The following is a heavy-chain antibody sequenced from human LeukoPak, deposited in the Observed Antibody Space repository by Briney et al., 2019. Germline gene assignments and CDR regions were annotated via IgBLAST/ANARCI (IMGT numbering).Heavy chain of an antibody. CDR3: ARHTIPAAEYYYYGMDV. D-gene: IGHD2-2*01. V-gene: IGHV1-69*13. CDR2: IIPIFGTA. Sequence: ASVKVSCKASGYTFTSYGISWVRQAPGQGLEWMGGIIPIFGTANYAQKFQGRVTITADESTSTAYMELSSLRSEDTAVYYCARHTIPAAEYYYYGMDVWGQGTTVTVSS. CDR1: GYTFTSYG. J-gene: IGHJ6*02.